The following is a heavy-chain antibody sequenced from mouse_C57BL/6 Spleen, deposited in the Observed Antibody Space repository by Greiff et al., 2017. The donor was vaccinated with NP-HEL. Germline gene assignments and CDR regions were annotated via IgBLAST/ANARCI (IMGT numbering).Heavy chain of an antibody. Sequence: VKLMESGAELARPGASVKLSCKASGYTFTSYGISWVKQRTGQGLEWIGEIYPRSGNTYYNEKFKGKATLTAAKSSSTAYMELRSLTSEDSAVYFFARSSITTVVAPYYAMDYWGQGTSVTVSS. V-gene: IGHV1-81*01. CDR1: GYTFTSYG. CDR2: IYPRSGNT. J-gene: IGHJ4*01. D-gene: IGHD1-1*01. CDR3: ARSSITTVVAPYYAMDY.